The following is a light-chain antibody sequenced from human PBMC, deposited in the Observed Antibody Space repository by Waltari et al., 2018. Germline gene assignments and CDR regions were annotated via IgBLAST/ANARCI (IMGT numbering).Light chain of an antibody. CDR3: QQRTDWPPLT. J-gene: IGKJ4*01. CDR2: DAS. CDR1: QSVGTY. Sequence: EIVLTQSPATLSLSPGDRATLSCRASQSVGTYFAWYQQKPGQAPRLLISDASYRASGIPARFSGSGSGTDFTLTISSLEPEDFAIYYCQQRTDWPPLTFGGGTKVEIK. V-gene: IGKV3-11*01.